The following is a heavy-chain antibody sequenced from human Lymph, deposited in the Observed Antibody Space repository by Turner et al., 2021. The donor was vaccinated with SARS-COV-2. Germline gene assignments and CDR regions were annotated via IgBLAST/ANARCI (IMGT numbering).Heavy chain of an antibody. CDR3: ARSRDLQSMIRGVDPFDY. D-gene: IGHD3-10*01. Sequence: QVQLVQSGAEVKKPGASVKVSCKASGYTFTGYYMHWVRQAPGQGREWMGWINPNSVGTNYPQKFQGRVTMTRDTSISRAYMELSSLRSDDTAVYYCARSRDLQSMIRGVDPFDYWGQGTLVTVSS. CDR1: GYTFTGYY. V-gene: IGHV1-2*02. CDR2: INPNSVGT. J-gene: IGHJ4*02.